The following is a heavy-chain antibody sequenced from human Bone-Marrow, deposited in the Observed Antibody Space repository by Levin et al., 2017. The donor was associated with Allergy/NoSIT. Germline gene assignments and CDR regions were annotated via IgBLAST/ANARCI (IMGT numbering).Heavy chain of an antibody. Sequence: GGSLRLSCAASGFTFSNAWMSWVRQAPGKGLEWVGRIKSKTDGGTTDYAAPVKGRFTISRDDSKNTLYLQMNSLKTEDTAVYYCTTVVSSSAGYYYYYGMDVWGQGTTVTVSS. J-gene: IGHJ6*02. V-gene: IGHV3-15*01. CDR2: IKSKTDGGTT. D-gene: IGHD6-6*01. CDR3: TTVVSSSAGYYYYYGMDV. CDR1: GFTFSNAW.